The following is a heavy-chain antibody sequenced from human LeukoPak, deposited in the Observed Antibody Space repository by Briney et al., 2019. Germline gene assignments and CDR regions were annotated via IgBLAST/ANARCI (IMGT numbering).Heavy chain of an antibody. CDR3: AKDFWSGFDY. D-gene: IGHD3-3*01. CDR1: EFTFSSYW. J-gene: IGHJ4*02. CDR2: IKQDGREK. Sequence: GGSLRLSCAASEFTFSSYWMSWVRQAPGKGLEWVANIKQDGREKYYVDSVKGRFTISRDNAKNSLYLQMNSLRAEDTAVYYCAKDFWSGFDYWGQGTLVTVSS. V-gene: IGHV3-7*01.